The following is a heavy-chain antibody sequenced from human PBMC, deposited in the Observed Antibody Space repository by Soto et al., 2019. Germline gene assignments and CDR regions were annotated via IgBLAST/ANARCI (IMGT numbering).Heavy chain of an antibody. CDR3: ARSGGRNFYYGMDV. Sequence: QVQLVQSGDEVKKPGASVKVSCKASGYTFTSYGISWVRQAPGQGLEWMGWISAYNYNTNYAQKLQGRVTMTTDTFTSTAYMEVRSLRSDDTAVYYCARSGGRNFYYGMDVWGQGTTVTVSS. V-gene: IGHV1-18*01. J-gene: IGHJ6*02. CDR2: ISAYNYNT. CDR1: GYTFTSYG. D-gene: IGHD2-8*02.